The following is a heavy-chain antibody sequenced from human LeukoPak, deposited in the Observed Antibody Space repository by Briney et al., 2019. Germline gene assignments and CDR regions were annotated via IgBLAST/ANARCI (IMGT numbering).Heavy chain of an antibody. CDR1: GFTFDDYA. CDR2: ISWNSGSI. D-gene: IGHD6-13*01. CDR3: AKDIKSEQQLVGFDY. V-gene: IGHV3-9*01. J-gene: IGHJ4*02. Sequence: GGSLRLFCAASGFTFDDYAMHWGRQAPGKGLEWVSGISWNSGSIGYADSVKGRFTISRDNAKNSLYLQMNSLRAEDTALYYCAKDIKSEQQLVGFDYWGQGTLVTVSS.